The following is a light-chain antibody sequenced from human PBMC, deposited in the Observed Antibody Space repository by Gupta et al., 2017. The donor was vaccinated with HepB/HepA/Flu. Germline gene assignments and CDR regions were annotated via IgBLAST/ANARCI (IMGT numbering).Light chain of an antibody. CDR2: DVI. CDR1: NTDVGNYNY. CDR3: CSYAGTYTYV. V-gene: IGLV2-11*01. J-gene: IGLJ1*01. Sequence: QSALTQPRSVSGSPGQSVTISCTGTNTDVGNYNYVSWYQQHPGKAPKLMIYDVIKRPSGVPDRFSGSKSGNTASLTISGLQAEDEADYYCCSYAGTYTYVCGNGTKVTV.